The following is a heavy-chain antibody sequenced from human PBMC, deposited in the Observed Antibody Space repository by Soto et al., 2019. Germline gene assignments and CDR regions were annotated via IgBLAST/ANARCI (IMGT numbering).Heavy chain of an antibody. CDR3: PRGPGRDYPDSRGYLQLDK. CDR2: LYGDGRS. V-gene: IGHV3-53*01. CDR1: GLTVSTDY. J-gene: IGHJ4*02. D-gene: IGHD3-22*01. Sequence: GGTLRFPCADSGLTVSTDYMTWARQAPGKGLKKVSVLYGDGRSFYAGSEECRFNLSRDNSKNSVYLQMNSLRVEDRAMYYCPRGPGRDYPDSRGYLQLDKWDQGTLVAVST.